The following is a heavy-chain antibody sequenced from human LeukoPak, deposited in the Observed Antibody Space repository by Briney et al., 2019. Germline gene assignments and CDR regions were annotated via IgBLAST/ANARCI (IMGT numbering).Heavy chain of an antibody. CDR1: GYTFTGYG. D-gene: IGHD2-15*01. V-gene: IGHV1-18*01. J-gene: IGHJ6*02. Sequence: ASVKVSCKASGYTFTGYGISWVRQAPGQGLEWMGWISAYNGNTDYAQNLQGRVTMTADTSTSTVYMELRSLRSDDTAVYYCARELGYCSGGSCRLHGMDVWGQGTTVTVSS. CDR2: ISAYNGNT. CDR3: ARELGYCSGGSCRLHGMDV.